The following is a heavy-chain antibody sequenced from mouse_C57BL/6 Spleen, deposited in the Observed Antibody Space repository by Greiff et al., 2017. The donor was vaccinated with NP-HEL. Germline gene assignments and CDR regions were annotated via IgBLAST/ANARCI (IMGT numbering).Heavy chain of an antibody. D-gene: IGHD2-5*01. CDR2: ISDGGSYT. CDR1: GFTFSSYA. J-gene: IGHJ3*01. CDR3: ARGEGYSNSWFAY. V-gene: IGHV5-4*03. Sequence: EVKLVESGGGLVKPGGSLKLSCAASGFTFSSYAMSWVRQTPEKRLEWVATISDGGSYTYYPDNVKGRFTISRDNAKNNLYLQMSHLKSEDTAMYYCARGEGYSNSWFAYWGQGTLVTVSA.